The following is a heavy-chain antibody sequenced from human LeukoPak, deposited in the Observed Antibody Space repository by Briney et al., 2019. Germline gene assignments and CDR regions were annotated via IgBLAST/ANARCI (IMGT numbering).Heavy chain of an antibody. CDR2: ISGSASGSGGST. V-gene: IGHV3-23*01. CDR3: AKDMIKMNGEYDAFDI. Sequence: GGSLRLSCAASGFTFYSYAMSWVRQAPGKGLEWVSAISGSASGSGGSTYYADSVKGRFTISRDNSKNALYLQMNSLRVEDTAVYYCAKDMIKMNGEYDAFDIWGQGTMVTVSS. CDR1: GFTFYSYA. J-gene: IGHJ3*02. D-gene: IGHD3-10*01.